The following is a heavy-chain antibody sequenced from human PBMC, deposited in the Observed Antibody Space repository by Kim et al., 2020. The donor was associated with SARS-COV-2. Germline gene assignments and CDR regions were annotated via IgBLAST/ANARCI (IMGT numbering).Heavy chain of an antibody. CDR3: ARFYSSSWYRTEYFQH. V-gene: IGHV4-59*13. J-gene: IGHJ1*01. CDR1: GGSISSYY. Sequence: SETLSLTCTVSGGSISSYYWSWIRQPPGKGLEWIGYIYYSGSTNYNPSLKSRVTISVDTSKNQFSLKLSSVTAADTAVYYCARFYSSSWYRTEYFQHWGQGTLVTVSS. D-gene: IGHD6-13*01. CDR2: IYYSGST.